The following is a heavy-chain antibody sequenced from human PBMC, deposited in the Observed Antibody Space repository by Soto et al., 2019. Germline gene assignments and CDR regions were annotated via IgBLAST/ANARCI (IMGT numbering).Heavy chain of an antibody. CDR2: TRNKANSYTT. CDR3: ARGMEYYDFWSGYWVALHHQRAYYYYYMDV. J-gene: IGHJ6*03. V-gene: IGHV3-72*01. CDR1: GFTFSDHY. Sequence: GGSLRLSCAASGFTFSDHYMDWVRQAPGKGLEWVGRTRNKANSYTTEYAASVKGRFTISRDDSKNSLYLQMNSLKTEDTAVYYCARGMEYYDFWSGYWVALHHQRAYYYYYMDVWGKGTTVTVSS. D-gene: IGHD3-3*01.